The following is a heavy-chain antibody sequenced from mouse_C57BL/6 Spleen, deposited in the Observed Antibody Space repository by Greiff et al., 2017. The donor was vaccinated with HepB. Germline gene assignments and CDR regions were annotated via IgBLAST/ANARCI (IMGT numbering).Heavy chain of an antibody. CDR2: ISYDGSN. J-gene: IGHJ4*01. CDR1: GYSITSGYY. Sequence: EVKVEESGPGLVKPSQSLSLTCSVTGYSITSGYYWNWIRQFPGNKLEWMGYISYDGSNNYNPSLKNRISITRDKSKNQFFLKLNSVTTEDTATYYCASLITTVVATDYTMDYWGQGTSVTVSS. D-gene: IGHD1-1*01. CDR3: ASLITTVVATDYTMDY. V-gene: IGHV3-6*01.